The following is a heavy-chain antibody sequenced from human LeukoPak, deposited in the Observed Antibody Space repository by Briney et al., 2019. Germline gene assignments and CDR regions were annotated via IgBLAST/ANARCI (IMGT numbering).Heavy chain of an antibody. J-gene: IGHJ5*02. V-gene: IGHV1-2*02. CDR2: ISPNNGGT. CDR3: ARANVATRRGVNWFDP. CDR1: GHTLTGYY. Sequence: ASVKVSCKASGHTLTGYYMHWLRQAPGQRLEWRGWISPNNGGTKYAQNVQVRVTMTRDRSVSTAYMELNRLRSDDTAVYYCARANVATRRGVNWFDPWGQGTLVTVSS. D-gene: IGHD6-6*01.